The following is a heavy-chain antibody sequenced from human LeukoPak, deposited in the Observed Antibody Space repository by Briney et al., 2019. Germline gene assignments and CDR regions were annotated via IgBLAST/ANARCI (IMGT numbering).Heavy chain of an antibody. CDR2: VSVYNGNT. CDR1: GYTFANYG. CDR3: ARCPTSGGRYYEFDY. J-gene: IGHJ4*02. D-gene: IGHD2-15*01. Sequence: GASVKVSCKASGYTFANYGINWVRQAPGQGLEWMGWVSVYNGNTNYAQNLQGRVTMTTDTSTSTAYMELKSLRSDDTAVYYCARCPTSGGRYYEFDYWGQGTLVTVSS. V-gene: IGHV1-18*01.